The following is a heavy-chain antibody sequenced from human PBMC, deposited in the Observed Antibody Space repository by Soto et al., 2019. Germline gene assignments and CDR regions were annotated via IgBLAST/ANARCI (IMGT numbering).Heavy chain of an antibody. D-gene: IGHD2-8*01. CDR2: VKSKTHGGTT. J-gene: IGHJ4*01. V-gene: IGHV3-15*07. Sequence: VASLRRSYIASGFTFSNAWLNGIRQAPGRGLEWVGRVKSKTHGGTTDYAVPVKGSFAVSRDDSYNMVYLQMNCLKIEDTAVYYCTTDSYSTITRVRFDYWG. CDR1: GFTFSNAW. CDR3: TTDSYSTITRVRFDY.